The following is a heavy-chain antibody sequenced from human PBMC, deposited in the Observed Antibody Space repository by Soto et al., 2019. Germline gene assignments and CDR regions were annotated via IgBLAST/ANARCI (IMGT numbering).Heavy chain of an antibody. CDR1: GGSVNNANYF. D-gene: IGHD4-17*01. Sequence: QVRLEESGPGLVKPSETLSLICSVSGGSVNNANYFWNWIRHHPENGLEWIGYIYYSGSTRYNPSFKTRATLSIDTTKDQFSVRLNSVTVADTAVYFCARDADYGGSRGGMDVWGRGTTVTVSS. J-gene: IGHJ6*02. CDR2: IYYSGST. CDR3: ARDADYGGSRGGMDV. V-gene: IGHV4-31*03.